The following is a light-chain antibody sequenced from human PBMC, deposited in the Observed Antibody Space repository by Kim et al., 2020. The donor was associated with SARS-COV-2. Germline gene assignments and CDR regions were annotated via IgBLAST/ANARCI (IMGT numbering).Light chain of an antibody. CDR2: DAS. CDR3: HQYNSYLWT. CDR1: QSISRC. Sequence: ASGGDRVTITCRASQSISRCLAWYQQKPGKAPKVLIYDASSLKSGVPSRFSGSGSGTEFTLTISSLQPDDFATYYCHQYNSYLWTFGQGTKVDIK. J-gene: IGKJ1*01. V-gene: IGKV1-5*01.